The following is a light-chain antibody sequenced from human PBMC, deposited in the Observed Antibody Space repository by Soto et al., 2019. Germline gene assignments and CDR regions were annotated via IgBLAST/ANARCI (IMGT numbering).Light chain of an antibody. CDR2: ELT. Sequence: QSVLTQPPVPSGSPEQPVAFSCPGTSSQVSGYNYVSWYQQYPRKAHKLIMYELTKRPSGDPDRVSGATSGNTASLSVSGLQAEDEGDYYCFSYVGSNNYVFRTGSMVT. J-gene: IGLJ1*01. CDR3: FSYVGSNNYV. V-gene: IGLV2-8*01. CDR1: SSQVSGYNY.